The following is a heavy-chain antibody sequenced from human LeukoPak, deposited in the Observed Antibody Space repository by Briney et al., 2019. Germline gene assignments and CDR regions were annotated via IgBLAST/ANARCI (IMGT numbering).Heavy chain of an antibody. CDR1: GYTFTGYY. CDR2: INPNSGGT. J-gene: IGHJ1*01. CDR3: ARTYYGSGSYSHGTEYFQH. V-gene: IGHV1-2*02. Sequence: ASVKVSCKASGYTFTGYYMHWVRQAPGQGLEWMGWINPNSGGTNYAQKFQGRVTMTRDTSISTAYMELSRLRSNDTAVYYCARTYYGSGSYSHGTEYFQHWGQGTLVTVSS. D-gene: IGHD3-10*01.